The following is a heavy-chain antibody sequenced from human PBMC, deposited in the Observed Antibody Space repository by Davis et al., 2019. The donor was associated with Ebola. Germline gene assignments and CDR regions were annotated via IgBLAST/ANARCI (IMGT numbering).Heavy chain of an antibody. Sequence: PGGSLRLSCKGSGYSFTSYWISWVRQMPGKGLEWMGRIDPSDSYTNYSPSFQGHVTISADKSISTAYLQWSSLKASDTAMYYCARHPGIVATIPTCYYYGMDVWGQGTTVTVSS. J-gene: IGHJ6*02. D-gene: IGHD5-12*01. CDR1: GYSFTSYW. V-gene: IGHV5-10-1*01. CDR2: IDPSDSYT. CDR3: ARHPGIVATIPTCYYYGMDV.